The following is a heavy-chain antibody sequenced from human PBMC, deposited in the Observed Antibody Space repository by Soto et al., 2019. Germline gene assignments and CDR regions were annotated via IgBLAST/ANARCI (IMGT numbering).Heavy chain of an antibody. CDR2: INDSGNI. CDR3: ARGLILWFGELSRRGGYYYYMDV. CDR1: GGSLSGYQ. J-gene: IGHJ6*03. V-gene: IGHV4-34*01. Sequence: QVQLQQWGAGLLKPSETLSLTCAVYGGSLSGYQWSWIRQTPGKGLEWIGEINDSGNINYNPSLKSRVTILLDTPRKQISLKLSAVTAADSAVYYCARGLILWFGELSRRGGYYYYMDVWGKGTTVGVSS. D-gene: IGHD3-10*01.